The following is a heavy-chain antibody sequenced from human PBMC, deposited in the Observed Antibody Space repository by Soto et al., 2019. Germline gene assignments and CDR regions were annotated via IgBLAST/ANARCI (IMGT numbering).Heavy chain of an antibody. CDR2: ITVGSSHI. CDR1: GFPFSAYT. Sequence: EVQLVESGGGLVKPGGSLRLSFTGSGFPFSAYTINWVRQAPGKGLGWVSSITVGSSHIYQPNSMKGRFTISRDDAKTSVYLQIDSLRDEDTALYYCSRSPEVGVRGAYWGQGTLVTVSS. D-gene: IGHD3-16*01. V-gene: IGHV3-21*01. J-gene: IGHJ4*02. CDR3: SRSPEVGVRGAY.